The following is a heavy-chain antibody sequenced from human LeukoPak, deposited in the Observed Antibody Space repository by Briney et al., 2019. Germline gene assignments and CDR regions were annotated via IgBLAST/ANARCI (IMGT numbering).Heavy chain of an antibody. CDR3: ARESGWGLPHAFDF. Sequence: GGSLRLSCAASGFTFSSYWMSWVRQAPGKGLEWVANIKQDGSEKYYVDSVKGRFTISRDNSKNTLYLQMNSLRAEDTAVYYCARESGWGLPHAFDFWGQGTMVTVSS. V-gene: IGHV3-7*01. D-gene: IGHD3-3*01. J-gene: IGHJ3*01. CDR1: GFTFSSYW. CDR2: IKQDGSEK.